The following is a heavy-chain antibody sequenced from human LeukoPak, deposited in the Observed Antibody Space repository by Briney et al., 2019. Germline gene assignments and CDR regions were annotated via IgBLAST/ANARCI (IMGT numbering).Heavy chain of an antibody. D-gene: IGHD3-22*01. CDR1: GYTFSSYG. J-gene: IGHJ4*02. CDR2: ISAYNGNI. Sequence: GASVKVSCKASGYTFSSYGISWVRQAPGQGLEWMGWISAYNGNINYAQKLQGRVTMTIDTSTSTAYMELRSLRSDDTAVYYCARDTLKDYYDISAYILDYWGQGTLVTVSS. CDR3: ARDTLKDYYDISAYILDY. V-gene: IGHV1-18*01.